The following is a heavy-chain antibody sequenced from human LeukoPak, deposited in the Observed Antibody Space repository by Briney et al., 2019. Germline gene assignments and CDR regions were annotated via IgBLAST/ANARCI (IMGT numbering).Heavy chain of an antibody. Sequence: SETLSLTCTVSGGSISSYYWSWIRQPPGKGLEWIGYIYYSGSTNYNPSLKSRVTISVDTSKNQFSLKLSSVTAADTAVYYCARESCGGDCYNFISYWGQRTLVTVSS. CDR1: GGSISSYY. D-gene: IGHD2-21*02. J-gene: IGHJ4*02. V-gene: IGHV4-59*12. CDR3: ARESCGGDCYNFISY. CDR2: IYYSGST.